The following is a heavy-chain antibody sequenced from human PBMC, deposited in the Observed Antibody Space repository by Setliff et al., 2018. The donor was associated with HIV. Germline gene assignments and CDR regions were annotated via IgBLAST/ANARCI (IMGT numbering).Heavy chain of an antibody. CDR3: ARLPQDVRSSIDF. V-gene: IGHV3-74*01. CDR2: INVDGSSI. D-gene: IGHD6-6*01. Sequence: GGSLRLSCAASGFTFSSYAMSWVRQVPGQGLVWVSRINVDGSSISYADSVKGRFTISRDNAKNTLFLQMISLRAEDTAVYYCARLPQDVRSSIDFWGQGTLVTVSS. CDR1: GFTFSSYA. J-gene: IGHJ4*02.